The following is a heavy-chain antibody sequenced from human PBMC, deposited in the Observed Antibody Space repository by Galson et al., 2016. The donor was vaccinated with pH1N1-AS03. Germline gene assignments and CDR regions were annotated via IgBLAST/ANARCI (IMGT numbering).Heavy chain of an antibody. J-gene: IGHJ4*02. CDR2: IVPFSVTT. V-gene: IGHV1-69*13. CDR3: ARDRYHGLPGDYYESAY. D-gene: IGHD3-22*01. Sequence: SVKVSCKAPTDNFVDYGISWVRQAPGQGLEWMGGIVPFSVTTDYAQKFQGRISITADESTSTAYMELSSLTSEDTAVYYCARDRYHGLPGDYYESAYWGQGTLVTVSS. CDR1: TDNFVDYG.